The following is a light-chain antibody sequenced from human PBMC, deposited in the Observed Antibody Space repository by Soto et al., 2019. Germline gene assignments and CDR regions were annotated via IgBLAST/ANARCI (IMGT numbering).Light chain of an antibody. CDR1: QSVSSSY. J-gene: IGKJ5*01. Sequence: EIVLTQSPGTLSLSPGERATLSCRASQSVSSSYLAWYQQKPGQAPRLLIYGASSRATGIPDRFSGSGPGTDFTLTISRLEPEDFAVYYCQQYGSSPFGQGTRLEI. CDR2: GAS. CDR3: QQYGSSP. V-gene: IGKV3-20*01.